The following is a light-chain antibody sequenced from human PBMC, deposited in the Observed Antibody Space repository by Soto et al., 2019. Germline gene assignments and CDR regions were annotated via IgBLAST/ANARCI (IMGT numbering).Light chain of an antibody. Sequence: IALTQSPGTLSLSPGDRATLSCRASQDVGGYLSWFQQKPGQAPRLLIYDASIRAPGIPARFSGSESGTVFTLTISSLEPEDFAVYYCQQYKDWPPLTFGGGTKVDIK. V-gene: IGKV3-11*01. J-gene: IGKJ4*01. CDR2: DAS. CDR1: QDVGGY. CDR3: QQYKDWPPLT.